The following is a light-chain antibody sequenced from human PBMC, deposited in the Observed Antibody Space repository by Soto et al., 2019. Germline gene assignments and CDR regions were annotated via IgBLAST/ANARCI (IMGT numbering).Light chain of an antibody. CDR2: DAF. CDR3: QQYDNHPIT. V-gene: IGKV1-33*01. Sequence: DIQLTQSPSSLSASVGERVTITCQASPDISNYLKWYQQKPGKAPKLLIFDAFSLETGGPSRFSGSGSGTDFTFTISSLQPEDIATYYGQQYDNHPITFGQGTRLE. J-gene: IGKJ5*01. CDR1: PDISNY.